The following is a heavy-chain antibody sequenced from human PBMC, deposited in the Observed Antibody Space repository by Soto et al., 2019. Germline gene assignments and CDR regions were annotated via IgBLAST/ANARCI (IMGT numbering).Heavy chain of an antibody. J-gene: IGHJ5*02. Sequence: SETLSLTCTVSGGSISSGGYYWSWIRQHPGKGLEWIGYIYYSGSTYYNPSLKSRVTISVDTSKNQFSLKLSSVTAADTAVYYCARVSFPSPTVTYNWFDPWGQGTLVTVSS. CDR2: IYYSGST. CDR3: ARVSFPSPTVTYNWFDP. V-gene: IGHV4-31*03. CDR1: GGSISSGGYY. D-gene: IGHD4-17*01.